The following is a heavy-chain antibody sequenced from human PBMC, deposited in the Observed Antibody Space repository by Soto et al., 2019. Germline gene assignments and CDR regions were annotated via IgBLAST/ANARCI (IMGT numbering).Heavy chain of an antibody. Sequence: SETLSLTCTVSSGSISSGGYSWTWIRQSPGKGLEWIGYTYQSGSAYYNPSLKSRVTISVDRSKNQFSLNLTSVTAADTAAYYCARDYYGMDVWGQGTTVTVSS. CDR3: ARDYYGMDV. CDR1: SGSISSGGYS. J-gene: IGHJ6*02. CDR2: TYQSGSA. V-gene: IGHV4-30-2*06.